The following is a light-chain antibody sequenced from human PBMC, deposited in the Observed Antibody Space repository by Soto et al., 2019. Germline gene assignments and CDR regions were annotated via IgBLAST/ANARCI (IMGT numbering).Light chain of an antibody. Sequence: QSVLTQPPSVSGSPGQSVTISCTGTSSDVGSYNRVSWYQQPPGTAPKLMIYEVSNRPSGVPDRFSGSNSGNTASLTISGPQAEDEAEYYCSAYSSSRTVVFGGGTKLTVL. J-gene: IGLJ2*01. V-gene: IGLV2-18*02. CDR1: SSDVGSYNR. CDR2: EVS. CDR3: SAYSSSRTVV.